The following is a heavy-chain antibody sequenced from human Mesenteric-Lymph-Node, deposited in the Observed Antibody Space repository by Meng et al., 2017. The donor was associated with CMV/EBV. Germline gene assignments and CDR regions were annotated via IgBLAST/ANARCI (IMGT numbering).Heavy chain of an antibody. CDR1: RFTFSSYT. V-gene: IGHV3-21*01. CDR3: ARDLGGDCSSTSCSDY. Sequence: GESLKISCAASRFTFSSYTMNWVRQAPGKGLEWVSSISSSSSYIYYADSVKGRFTISRDNAKNSLYLQMNSLRAEDTAVYYCARDLGGDCSSTSCSDYWGQGTLVTVSS. CDR2: ISSSSSYI. D-gene: IGHD2-2*01. J-gene: IGHJ4*02.